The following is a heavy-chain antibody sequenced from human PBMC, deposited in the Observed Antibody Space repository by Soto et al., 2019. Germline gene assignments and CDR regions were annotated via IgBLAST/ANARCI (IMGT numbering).Heavy chain of an antibody. V-gene: IGHV3-9*01. CDR3: AKDNAAARAYYFDY. CDR2: ISWNSGSI. J-gene: IGHJ4*02. Sequence: GGSLRLSCAASGFTFDDYAMHWVRQAPGKGLEWVSGISWNSGSIGYADSVKGRFTISRDNAKNSLYLQMNSLRAEDTALYYCAKDNAAARAYYFDYWGQGTLVTVSS. CDR1: GFTFDDYA. D-gene: IGHD6-13*01.